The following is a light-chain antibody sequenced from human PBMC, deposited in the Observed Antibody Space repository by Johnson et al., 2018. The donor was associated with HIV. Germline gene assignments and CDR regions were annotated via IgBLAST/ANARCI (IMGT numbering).Light chain of an antibody. V-gene: IGLV1-51*01. J-gene: IGLJ1*01. CDR2: DNN. Sequence: QSALTQPPSVSAAPGQKVTISCSGNNSNIGNNYVSWYQHLPGTAPKLLIYDNNKRPSGIPDRFSASKSGTSATLGITGLKTEDEADYYCVTWDSRLSGCLYVFGTWTRVTVL. CDR1: NSNIGNNY. CDR3: VTWDSRLSGCLYV.